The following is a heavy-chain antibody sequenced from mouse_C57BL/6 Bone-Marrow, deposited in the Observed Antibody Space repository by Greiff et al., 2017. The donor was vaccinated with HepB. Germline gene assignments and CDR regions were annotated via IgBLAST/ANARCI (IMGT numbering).Heavy chain of an antibody. CDR2: IWTGGGT. CDR3: ARLLLRCTVYFDV. J-gene: IGHJ1*03. V-gene: IGHV2-9-1*01. CDR1: GFSLTSYA. D-gene: IGHD1-1*01. Sequence: VQLQESGPGLVAPSQSLSITCTVSGFSLTSYAIRWVRQPPGKGLEWLGVIWTGGGTNYNSALKSRMSISKDNSKSQVFLKMNSLQTDDTARYYCARLLLRCTVYFDVWGTGTTVTVSS.